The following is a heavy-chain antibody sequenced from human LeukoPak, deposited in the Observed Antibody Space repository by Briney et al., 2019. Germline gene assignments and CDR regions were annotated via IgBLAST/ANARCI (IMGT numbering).Heavy chain of an antibody. CDR3: ARQPDALVYLGWFDP. J-gene: IGHJ5*02. CDR2: ISAYNGNT. Sequence: ASVKVSCKASGGTFSSYTISWVRQAPGQGLEWMGWISAYNGNTNYAQKLQGRGTMTTDTSTSTAYMELRSLRSDDTAVDYCARQPDALVYLGWFDPWGQGTLVTVSS. CDR1: GGTFSSYT. V-gene: IGHV1-18*01. D-gene: IGHD2-8*01.